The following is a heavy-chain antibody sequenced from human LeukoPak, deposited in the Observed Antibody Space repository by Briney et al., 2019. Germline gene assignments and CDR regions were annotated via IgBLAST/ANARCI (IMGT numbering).Heavy chain of an antibody. CDR1: GGSFNGYS. D-gene: IGHD6-19*01. V-gene: IGHV4-34*01. J-gene: IGHJ5*02. CDR3: ARGPLAFRRVAGIFS. Sequence: PSETLSLTCAVSGGSFNGYSYTWIRQPPGKGLEWIREIIHSGGTSYNPSLKSRLTISEDTSRKQFSLRLTSVTAADTALYFCARGPLAFRRVAGIFSWGRGTQVTVSS. CDR2: IIHSGGT.